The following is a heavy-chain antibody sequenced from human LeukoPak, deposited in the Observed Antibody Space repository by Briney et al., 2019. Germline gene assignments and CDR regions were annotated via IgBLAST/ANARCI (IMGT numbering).Heavy chain of an antibody. J-gene: IGHJ4*02. Sequence: RSGGSLRLSCAASGFTFSSYWMHWVRQTPGKGLVWVSRISPDGSSTNYADSVKGRSTISRDNAKNTLYLQMNSLRAEDTAVYYCARALIDHLGRDCWGQGTLVTVSS. CDR1: GFTFSSYW. CDR3: ARALIDHLGRDC. D-gene: IGHD1-14*01. V-gene: IGHV3-74*01. CDR2: ISPDGSST.